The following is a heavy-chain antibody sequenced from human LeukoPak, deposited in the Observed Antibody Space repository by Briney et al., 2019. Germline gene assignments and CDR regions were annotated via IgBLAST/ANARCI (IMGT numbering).Heavy chain of an antibody. CDR1: GFTFDISK. CDR3: AKDSPQRLVDF. D-gene: IGHD6-13*01. CDR2: ISFDASQK. V-gene: IGHV3-30*04. Sequence: PGGSLRLSCAASGFTFDISKMHWVRQAPGKGLEFVATISFDASQKQYGDSVKGRFSVSRDNSNNTLYLQMNSLRVEDTAVHFCAKDSPQRLVDFWGQGTMV. J-gene: IGHJ4*02.